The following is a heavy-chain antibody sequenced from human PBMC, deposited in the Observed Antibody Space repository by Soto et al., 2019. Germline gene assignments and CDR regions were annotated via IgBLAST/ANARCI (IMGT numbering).Heavy chain of an antibody. D-gene: IGHD3-22*01. CDR2: INAGNGNT. CDR1: GYTFTSYG. J-gene: IGHJ3*02. Sequence: VASVKVSCKASGYTFTSYGIHWVRQAPGQRLEWTGWINAGNGNTKYSEKFQGRVTITRDTSASTAYLELRSLRSDDTAVYYCARDGDSSGYYYEDAFDIWGQGTMVTVSS. CDR3: ARDGDSSGYYYEDAFDI. V-gene: IGHV1-3*01.